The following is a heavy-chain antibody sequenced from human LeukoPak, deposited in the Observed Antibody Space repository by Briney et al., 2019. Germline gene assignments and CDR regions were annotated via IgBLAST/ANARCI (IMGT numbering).Heavy chain of an antibody. J-gene: IGHJ4*02. V-gene: IGHV4-39*07. Sequence: PSKTLSLTCTVSGGSISSSSYYWGWIRQPPGKGLEWIGSIYYSGSTYYNPSLKSRVTISVDTSKNQFSLKLSSVTAADTAVYYCARVGAERYCSSTSCYISEYYFGYWGQGTLVTVSS. D-gene: IGHD2-2*02. CDR1: GGSISSSSYY. CDR3: ARVGAERYCSSTSCYISEYYFGY. CDR2: IYYSGST.